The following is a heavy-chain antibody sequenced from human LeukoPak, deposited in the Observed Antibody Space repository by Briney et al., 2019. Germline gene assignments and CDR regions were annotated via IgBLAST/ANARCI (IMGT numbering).Heavy chain of an antibody. V-gene: IGHV1-2*02. J-gene: IGHJ4*02. CDR1: GYTFTGYY. Sequence: VASVKVSCKASGYTFTGYYMHWVRQAPGQGLEWMGWINPNSGGTNYAQKFQGRVTMTRDTSISTAYMELSRLRSDDTAVYYCASPSGYSYGTIDYWGQGTLVTVSS. CDR3: ASPSGYSYGTIDY. CDR2: INPNSGGT. D-gene: IGHD5-18*01.